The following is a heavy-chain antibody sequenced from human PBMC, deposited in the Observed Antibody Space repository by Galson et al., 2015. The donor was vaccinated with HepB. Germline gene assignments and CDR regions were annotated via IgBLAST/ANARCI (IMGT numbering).Heavy chain of an antibody. CDR3: ARVFTLVRGVRGDGMDV. J-gene: IGHJ6*02. Sequence: SLRLSCAASGFTFSSSEMNWVRQASGKGLEWVSYISSSSTSIYHADSVKGRFTVSRDNAKNSLYLQMNSLRAEDTAVYYCARVFTLVRGVRGDGMDVWGQGTTVTVSS. CDR1: GFTFSSSE. CDR2: ISSSSTSI. D-gene: IGHD3-10*01. V-gene: IGHV3-48*03.